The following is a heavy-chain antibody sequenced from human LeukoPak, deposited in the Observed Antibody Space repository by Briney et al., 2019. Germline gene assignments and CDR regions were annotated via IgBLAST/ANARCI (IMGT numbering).Heavy chain of an antibody. J-gene: IGHJ5*02. Sequence: ASVKVSCKASGYTFTGYYMHWVRQAPGQGLEWMGWINPNSGGTNYAQKFQGRVTMTRDTSISTAYMELSRLRSDDTAVYYCAIHPRTAVAAHMPFDPWGQGTLVTVSS. D-gene: IGHD6-19*01. CDR3: AIHPRTAVAAHMPFDP. CDR1: GYTFTGYY. V-gene: IGHV1-2*02. CDR2: INPNSGGT.